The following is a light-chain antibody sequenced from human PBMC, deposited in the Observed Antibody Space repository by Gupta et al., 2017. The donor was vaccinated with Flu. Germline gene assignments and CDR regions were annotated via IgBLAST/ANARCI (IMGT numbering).Light chain of an antibody. J-gene: IGKJ5*01. V-gene: IGKV1-12*01. Sequence: PCSVSASVGDRVTVICRASQGISSWLAWYQQKPGKAPKLLIYAASRVQSGLPSRFSGSGSGTDFTLTISSRQPEDFATYYCQQSNSFPITFGQGTLMEIK. CDR2: AAS. CDR1: QGISSW. CDR3: QQSNSFPIT.